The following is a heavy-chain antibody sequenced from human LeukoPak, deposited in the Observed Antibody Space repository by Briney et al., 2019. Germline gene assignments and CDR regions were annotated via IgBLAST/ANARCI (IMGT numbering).Heavy chain of an antibody. CDR1: GFTFSSYS. CDR3: ARDSVSGYCSSTNCRDWFDP. J-gene: IGHJ5*02. V-gene: IGHV3-48*04. CDR2: INSSSSTI. Sequence: GGSLRLSCAASGFTFSSYSMNWVRQAPGKGLEWVSYINSSSSTIYYADSVKGRFIISRDNAKNSLYLQMNSPRAEDTAVYYCARDSVSGYCSSTNCRDWFDPWGQGTLVTVSS. D-gene: IGHD2-2*01.